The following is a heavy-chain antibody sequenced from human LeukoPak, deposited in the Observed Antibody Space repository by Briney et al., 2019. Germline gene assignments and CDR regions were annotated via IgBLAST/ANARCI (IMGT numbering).Heavy chain of an antibody. V-gene: IGHV4-34*01. D-gene: IGHD3-10*01. Sequence: SETLSLTCAVYGGSFSGYSWTWIRQPPGKGLEWIGDITHTGTTNYNASLTSRPTMSVDTSQNQLSLMLNSVTSADTGVYYCARLYATVIRCSWFDPWGQGTLVTVSS. J-gene: IGHJ5*02. CDR1: GGSFSGYS. CDR2: ITHTGTT. CDR3: ARLYATVIRCSWFDP.